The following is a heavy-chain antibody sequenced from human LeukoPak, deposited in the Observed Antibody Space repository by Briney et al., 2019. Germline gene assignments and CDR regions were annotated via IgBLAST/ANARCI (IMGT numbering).Heavy chain of an antibody. CDR3: ARDYGRPGGIDY. CDR1: GFTFSSYG. D-gene: IGHD1-26*01. V-gene: IGHV3-21*01. Sequence: GRSLRLSCAASGFTFSSYGMNWVRQAPGKGLEWVSCISSTSNYIYYADSLKGRFTISRDNAKNSLYLQMNSLRAEDTAVYYCARDYGRPGGIDYWGQGTLVTVSS. J-gene: IGHJ4*02. CDR2: ISSTSNYI.